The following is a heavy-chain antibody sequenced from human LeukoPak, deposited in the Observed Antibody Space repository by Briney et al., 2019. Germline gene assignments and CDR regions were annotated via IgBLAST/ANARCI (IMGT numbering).Heavy chain of an antibody. V-gene: IGHV3-30-3*01. CDR3: ARDPSSGSYY. CDR2: ISYDGSNK. Sequence: GRSLRLSCAASGFTFSSYAMHWVRQAPGKGLEWVAVISYDGSNKYYADSVKGRFTISRDNSKNTLYLQMNSLRAEDTAVYYCARDPSSGSYYWGQGTLVTVSS. CDR1: GFTFSSYA. D-gene: IGHD3-22*01. J-gene: IGHJ4*02.